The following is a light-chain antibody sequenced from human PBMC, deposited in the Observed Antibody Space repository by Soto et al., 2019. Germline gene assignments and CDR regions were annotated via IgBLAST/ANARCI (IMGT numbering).Light chain of an antibody. Sequence: QSVLTQPPSASGSPGQSVTISCTGTSSDVGAYIFVSWCQQHPGKAPKLMVYDVNRRPPGVPDRFFGSKSGNTASLTVSGLQAEDEADYYCVSFAGGTYVFGTGTKLTVL. CDR1: SSDVGAYIF. V-gene: IGLV2-8*01. CDR3: VSFAGGTYV. J-gene: IGLJ1*01. CDR2: DVN.